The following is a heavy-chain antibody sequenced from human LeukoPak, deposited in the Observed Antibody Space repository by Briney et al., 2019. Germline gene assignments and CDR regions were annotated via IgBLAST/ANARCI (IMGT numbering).Heavy chain of an antibody. CDR1: GFTFSNAW. CDR3: ARELSGIGRYYYYYYMDV. Sequence: GGSLRLSCAASGFTFSNAWMSWVRQAPGKGLEWVSYISSSGSTKSYADSVKGRLTISRDNAKNSLYLQMNSLRAEDTAVYYCARELSGIGRYYYYYYMDVWGKGTTVTDSS. J-gene: IGHJ6*03. V-gene: IGHV3-48*01. D-gene: IGHD6-19*01. CDR2: ISSSGSTK.